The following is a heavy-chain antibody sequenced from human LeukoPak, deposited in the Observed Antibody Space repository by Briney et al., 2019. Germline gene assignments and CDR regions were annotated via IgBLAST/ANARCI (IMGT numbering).Heavy chain of an antibody. CDR1: GDSFSSHY. CDR2: ISHIGRT. CDR3: ARDLVTVTKGFDI. D-gene: IGHD4-17*01. Sequence: SETLSLTCAVSGDSFSSHYWTWIRQSPGTGLEWIGYISHIGRTNYNPSLKSRVTISIDTSENQFSLKLRSVTAADTAVYYCARDLVTVTKGFDIWGQGTMVSVSS. J-gene: IGHJ3*02. V-gene: IGHV4-59*11.